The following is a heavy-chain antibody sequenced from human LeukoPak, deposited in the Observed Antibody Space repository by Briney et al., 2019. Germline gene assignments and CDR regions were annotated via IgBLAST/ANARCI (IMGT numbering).Heavy chain of an antibody. Sequence: GGSLRLSSAASGFTVSSNYMNWVRQAPGKGLEWVSVIYSGGSTYYADSVKGRFTISRDNSKNTLYLQMNSLRAEDTAVYYCAGAAAGLDYWGQGTLVTVSS. J-gene: IGHJ4*02. CDR1: GFTVSSNY. CDR2: IYSGGST. V-gene: IGHV3-53*01. CDR3: AGAAAGLDY. D-gene: IGHD6-13*01.